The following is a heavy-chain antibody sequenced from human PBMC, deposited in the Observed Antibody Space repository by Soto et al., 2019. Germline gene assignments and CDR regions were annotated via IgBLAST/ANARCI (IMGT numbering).Heavy chain of an antibody. J-gene: IGHJ6*02. CDR1: GGSISRYY. CDR3: ARGAAAGVDYGMAV. D-gene: IGHD6-13*01. Sequence: PSETLSLTCSVSGGSISRYYWSWIRQPAGKGLEWIGRIYSSGGTNYNPSLKGRVTMSADTSKKQFSLNLSSVTAADTAMYYCARGAAAGVDYGMAVWGQGTTVTVSS. CDR2: IYSSGGT. V-gene: IGHV4-4*07.